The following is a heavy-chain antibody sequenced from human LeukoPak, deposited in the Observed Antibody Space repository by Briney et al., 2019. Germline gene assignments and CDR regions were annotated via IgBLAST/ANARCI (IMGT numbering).Heavy chain of an antibody. CDR2: ISYDGSNK. CDR1: GFTFSSYA. Sequence: GGSLRLSCAASGFTFSSYAMHWVRQAPGKGLEWVAVISYDGSNKYYADSVKGRFTISRDNSKNTLYLQMNSLRAEDTAVYYCARDLAGVVVPIWGQGTMVTVSS. D-gene: IGHD2-2*01. V-gene: IGHV3-30-3*01. J-gene: IGHJ3*02. CDR3: ARDLAGVVVPI.